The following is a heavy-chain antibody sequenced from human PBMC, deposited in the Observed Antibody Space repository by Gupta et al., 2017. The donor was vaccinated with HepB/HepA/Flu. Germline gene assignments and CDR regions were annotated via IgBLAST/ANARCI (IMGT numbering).Heavy chain of an antibody. D-gene: IGHD1-26*01. CDR1: GFTFSSYS. Sequence: EVQLVESGGGLVQPGGSLRLTWPASGFTFSSYSMNWVRQAPGKGLEWVSYIISSSSTIYYADSVKGRFTISRDNAKNSLYLQMNSLRDEDTAVYYCARDQGSGSYLGARWFDPWGQGTLVTVSS. CDR2: IISSSSTI. V-gene: IGHV3-48*02. CDR3: ARDQGSGSYLGARWFDP. J-gene: IGHJ5*02.